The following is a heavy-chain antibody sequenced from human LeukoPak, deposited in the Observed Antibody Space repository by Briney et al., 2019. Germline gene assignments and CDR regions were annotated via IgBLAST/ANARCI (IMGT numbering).Heavy chain of an antibody. V-gene: IGHV1-69*02. CDR3: ARARPQFDY. CDR1: GGTFSSYT. J-gene: IGHJ4*02. CDR2: IIPILGIA. Sequence: ASVKVSCKASGGTFSSYTISWVRQAPGQGLEWMGRIIPILGIANYAQKFQGRVTITADKSTSTAYMELTAADTAVYYCARARPQFDYWGQGTLVTVSS. D-gene: IGHD5-24*01.